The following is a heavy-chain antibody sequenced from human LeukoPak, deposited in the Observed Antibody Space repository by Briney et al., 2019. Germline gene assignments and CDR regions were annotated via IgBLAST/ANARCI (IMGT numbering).Heavy chain of an antibody. CDR2: IYYSGST. V-gene: IGHV4-59*01. D-gene: IGHD3-22*01. J-gene: IGHJ4*02. CDR3: ARENYDSRGYYYRFDY. Sequence: PSETLSLTCTVSGGSISSYYWSWIRQPPGKGLEWIGYIYYSGSTNYNLSLKSRVTISVDTSKNQFSLKLSSVTAADTAVYYCARENYDSRGYYYRFDYWGQGTLVTVSS. CDR1: GGSISSYY.